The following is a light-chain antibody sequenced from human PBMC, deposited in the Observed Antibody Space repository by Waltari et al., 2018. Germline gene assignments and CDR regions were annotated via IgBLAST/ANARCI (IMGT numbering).Light chain of an antibody. V-gene: IGKV4-1*01. CDR1: QSVLYSSNNKNY. CDR2: CAS. CDR3: QQYYTTPRT. J-gene: IGKJ1*01. Sequence: DIVMTQSPDSLAVSLGERATINCKSSQSVLYSSNNKNYLAWYQQKPGQPPKLLIYCASTRESGVPDRFSGSESGTDFTLTISSLQAEDVAVYYCQQYYTTPRTFGQGTKVEIK.